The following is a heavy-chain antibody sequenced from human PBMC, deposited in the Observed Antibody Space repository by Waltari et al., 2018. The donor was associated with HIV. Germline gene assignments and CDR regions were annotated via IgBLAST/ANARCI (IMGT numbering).Heavy chain of an antibody. CDR2: VHGRGST. J-gene: IGHJ4*02. V-gene: IGHV4-4*08. D-gene: IGHD1-26*01. CDR3: ARAGLGGLIQDFDL. CDR1: GGTTSGYY. Sequence: QVQLQESGPGLVKPSETLSLICSVSGGTTSGYYWTWIRQPPGKGLEWIGHVHGRGSTKYDPALQGQVTLSIATSRNPVSLALNAVPAADTAVYFCARAGLGGLIQDFDLWGRGTQLIVSS.